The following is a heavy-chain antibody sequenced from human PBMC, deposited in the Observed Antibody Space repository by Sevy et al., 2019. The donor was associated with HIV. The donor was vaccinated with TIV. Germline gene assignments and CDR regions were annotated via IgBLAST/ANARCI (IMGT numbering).Heavy chain of an antibody. J-gene: IGHJ4*02. CDR1: GYTFIGYY. Sequence: ASVTVSCKASGYTFIGYYMHWVRQAPGQGLEWMGRINPNSGETDYAQKFQGRVTMTRDMAISTAYMELSRLRSDDTAVYFCAREWGWDSNTYYPCSYWGQGTLVTVSS. V-gene: IGHV1-2*06. CDR3: AREWGWDSNTYYPCSY. D-gene: IGHD3-22*01. CDR2: INPNSGET.